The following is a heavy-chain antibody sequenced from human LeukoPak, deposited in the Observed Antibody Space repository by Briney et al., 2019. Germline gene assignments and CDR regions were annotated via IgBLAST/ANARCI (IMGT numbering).Heavy chain of an antibody. J-gene: IGHJ3*02. D-gene: IGHD3-10*01. CDR2: ISSNGGST. V-gene: IGHV3-64*01. CDR3: ARARGGLLAFDI. CDR1: GFTFSSYA. Sequence: GESLRLSRAASGFTFSSYAMHWVRQAPGKGLEYVSAISSNGGSTYYANSVKGRFTISRDNSKNTLYLQMGSLRAEDMAVYYCARARGGLLAFDIWGQGTMVTVSS.